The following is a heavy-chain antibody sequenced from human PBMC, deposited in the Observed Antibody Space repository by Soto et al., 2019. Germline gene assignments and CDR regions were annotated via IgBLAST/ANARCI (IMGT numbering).Heavy chain of an antibody. D-gene: IGHD1-26*01. CDR2: ISYDGSNK. V-gene: IGHV3-30*18. J-gene: IGHJ5*02. Sequence: QVQLVESGGGVVQPGRSLRLSCAASGFTFSSYGMHWVRQAPGKGLEWVAVISYDGSNKYYADSVKGRFTISRDNSKNTLYLQMNSLRAEDTAVYYCAKTPGGSYLPWGQGTLVTVSS. CDR3: AKTPGGSYLP. CDR1: GFTFSSYG.